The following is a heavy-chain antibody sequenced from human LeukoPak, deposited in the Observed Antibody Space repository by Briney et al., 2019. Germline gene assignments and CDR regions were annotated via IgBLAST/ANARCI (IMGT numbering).Heavy chain of an antibody. CDR3: ARDRGITVFGVVMDV. J-gene: IGHJ6*04. CDR1: GYTFTNNY. Sequence: ASVKVSCKASGYTFTNNYMHWVRQAPGQGLEWMGIINPSDGGTNYAQKFQGRVTLTRDMSTSTVYMELSSLRSEDTAVYYCARDRGITVFGVVMDVCGKGTTVTVSS. V-gene: IGHV1-46*01. CDR2: INPSDGGT. D-gene: IGHD3-3*01.